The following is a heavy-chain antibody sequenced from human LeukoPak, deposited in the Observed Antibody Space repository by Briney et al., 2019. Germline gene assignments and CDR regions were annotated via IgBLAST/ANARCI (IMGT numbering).Heavy chain of an antibody. CDR2: ISGTGDNT. CDR1: GFTFNGFA. Sequence: GGSLRLSCAASGFTFNGFAMSWVRRTPGKGLEWVSGISGTGDNTLYADSVKGRFTISRDNSKNTLYLEMNSLRAEDTAIYYCAKMKGHPLPKYYMDVWGQGTTVTVSS. V-gene: IGHV3-23*01. D-gene: IGHD1-26*01. J-gene: IGHJ6*01. CDR3: AKMKGHPLPKYYMDV.